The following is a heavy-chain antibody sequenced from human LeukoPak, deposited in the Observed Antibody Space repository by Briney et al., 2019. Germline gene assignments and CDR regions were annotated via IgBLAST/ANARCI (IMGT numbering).Heavy chain of an antibody. CDR2: TSAYNGHT. D-gene: IGHD3-10*01. Sequence: ASVKVSCKASGYTFTSYGISWVRQAPGQGLEWMGWTSAYNGHTNYAQKLQGRVTMTTDTSTSTAYMELRSLRSDDTAVYYCAKTISMVRGVISRPAYYFDYWGQGTLVTVSS. CDR3: AKTISMVRGVISRPAYYFDY. J-gene: IGHJ4*02. CDR1: GYTFTSYG. V-gene: IGHV1-18*01.